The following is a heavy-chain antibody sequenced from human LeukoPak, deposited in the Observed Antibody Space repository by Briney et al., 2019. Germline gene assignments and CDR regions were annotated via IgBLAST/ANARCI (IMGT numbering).Heavy chain of an antibody. Sequence: GASVKVSCKAAGYTFTSYAISWVRQAPGQGLEWMGGIIPIFGTANYAQKFQGRVTITADESTSTAYMELSSLRSEDTAVYYCARVGYGDDLNYYYYYYMDVWGKGTTVTVSS. D-gene: IGHD4-17*01. CDR1: GYTFTSYA. CDR3: ARVGYGDDLNYYYYYYMDV. V-gene: IGHV1-69*13. CDR2: IIPIFGTA. J-gene: IGHJ6*03.